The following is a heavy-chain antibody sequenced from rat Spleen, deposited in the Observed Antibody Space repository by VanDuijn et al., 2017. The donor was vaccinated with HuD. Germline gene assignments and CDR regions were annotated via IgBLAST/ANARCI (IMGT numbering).Heavy chain of an antibody. CDR2: ISPSGGNT. CDR1: GFTFSNYD. V-gene: IGHV5-25*01. CDR3: TIRDGGFPG. D-gene: IGHD1-11*01. Sequence: EVQLVESGGGLVQPGRSLKLSCAASGFTFSNYDMAWVRQAPTKGLEWVASISPSGGNTYYRDSVKGRFTISRDNAKSTLYLQMDSLRSEDTATYYCTIRDGGFPGWGQGTLVTVSS. J-gene: IGHJ3*01.